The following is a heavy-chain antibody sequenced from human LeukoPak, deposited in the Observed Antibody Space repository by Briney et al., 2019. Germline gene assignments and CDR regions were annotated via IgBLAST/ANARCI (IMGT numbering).Heavy chain of an antibody. CDR2: ISSSGSTI. CDR1: GFTFSSCE. J-gene: IGHJ5*02. Sequence: PGGSLRLSCAASGFTFSSCEMNWVRQAPGKGLEWVSYISSSGSTIYYADSVKGRFTISRDNAKNSLYLQMNSLRAEDTAVYYCARGGITLVPPWGQGTLVTVSS. CDR3: ARGGITLVPP. V-gene: IGHV3-48*03. D-gene: IGHD3-10*01.